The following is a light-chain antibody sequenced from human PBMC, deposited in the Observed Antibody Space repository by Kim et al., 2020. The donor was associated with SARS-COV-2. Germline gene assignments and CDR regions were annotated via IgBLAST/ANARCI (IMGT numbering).Light chain of an antibody. CDR3: QVWDTDTDDYV. CDR2: YDS. J-gene: IGLJ1*01. Sequence: PGQTARITCGGNNIGGHSVHWYQQKPGQAPVLVIYYDSDRHSGIPERFSGSKAATTATLTISRVEAGDEADYYCQVWDTDTDDYVFGTGTKVTVL. CDR1: NIGGHS. V-gene: IGLV3-21*01.